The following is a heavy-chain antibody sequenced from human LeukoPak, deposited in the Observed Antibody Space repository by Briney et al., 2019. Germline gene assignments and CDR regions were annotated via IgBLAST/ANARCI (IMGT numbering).Heavy chain of an antibody. Sequence: SVKVSCKASGGTFSSYAISWVRQAPGQGLEWMGGIIPIFGTANYAQKFQGGVTITTDESTSTAYMELSSLGSEDTAVYYCARGGSSGHQGYYYMDVWGKGTTVTVSS. D-gene: IGHD3-22*01. V-gene: IGHV1-69*05. CDR1: GGTFSSYA. CDR2: IIPIFGTA. CDR3: ARGGSSGHQGYYYMDV. J-gene: IGHJ6*03.